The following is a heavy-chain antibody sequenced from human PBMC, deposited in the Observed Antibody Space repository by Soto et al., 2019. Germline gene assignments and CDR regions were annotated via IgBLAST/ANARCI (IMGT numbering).Heavy chain of an antibody. CDR2: ISGFNGAT. D-gene: IGHD4-4*01. J-gene: IGHJ4*02. CDR3: ARDGHMTTIGLDS. V-gene: IGHV1-18*01. CDR1: GYTFSNYG. Sequence: ASVKVSCKASGYTFSNYGISWVREAPGQGLECMGWISGFNGATEYAQKFQGRVTMTADTSTSTAYMELRSLISDDTAVYYCARDGHMTTIGLDSWGQGALVTVSS.